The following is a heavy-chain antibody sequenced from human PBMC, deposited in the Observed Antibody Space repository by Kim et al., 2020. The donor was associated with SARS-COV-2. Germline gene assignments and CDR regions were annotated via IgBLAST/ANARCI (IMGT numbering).Heavy chain of an antibody. V-gene: IGHV3-7*01. J-gene: IGHJ4*02. Sequence: INPGGSVKSYVDSVKGRFTISRDNGKNSLYLQMDSLRAEDTAVYYCARAEIWGQGTLVTVSS. CDR2: INPGGSVK. CDR3: ARAEI.